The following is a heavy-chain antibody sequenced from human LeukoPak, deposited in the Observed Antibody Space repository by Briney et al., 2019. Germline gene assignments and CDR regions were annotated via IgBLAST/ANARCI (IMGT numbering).Heavy chain of an antibody. Sequence: SVKVSCKPSGFTFTNSAVQWVRQARGQRLEWIGWIVVGSGKTQYAQKFQERVTITRDMSTNTVYMELSSLRSEDTAVFYCAADNLLQVYWGQGTLVTVSS. CDR1: GFTFTNSA. CDR2: IVVGSGKT. D-gene: IGHD2-21*01. CDR3: AADNLLQVY. J-gene: IGHJ4*02. V-gene: IGHV1-58*01.